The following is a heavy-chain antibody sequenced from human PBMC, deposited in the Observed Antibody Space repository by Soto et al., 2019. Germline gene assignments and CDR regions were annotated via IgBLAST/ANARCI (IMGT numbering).Heavy chain of an antibody. J-gene: IGHJ5*02. CDR3: AKTVSGDYIFGS. D-gene: IGHD4-17*01. CDR2: IYWDDSK. V-gene: IGHV2-5*02. CDR1: GFSLSTNGVG. Sequence: QITLKESGPTLVKPTQTLTLTCTFSGFSLSTNGVGVGWIRQPPGKALEWLALIYWDDSKEYSPSLRSRLTTTKDTSRIRVVLTMPNMDPVDTATYYCAKTVSGDYIFGSWGQGTLVTVS.